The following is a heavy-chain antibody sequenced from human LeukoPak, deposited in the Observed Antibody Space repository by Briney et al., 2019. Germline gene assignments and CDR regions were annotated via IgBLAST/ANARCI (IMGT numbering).Heavy chain of an antibody. CDR1: GGSFRGYY. V-gene: IGHV4-34*01. CDR2: INHSGST. Sequence: SETLSLTCAVYGGSFRGYYWSWIRQPPGKGLEWIGEINHSGSTIYSPSLQSRVTISVDTSKNHFSLKLNSVTAADTAVYYCARDFYGSAPDYWGQGTLVTVSS. J-gene: IGHJ4*02. D-gene: IGHD3-10*01. CDR3: ARDFYGSAPDY.